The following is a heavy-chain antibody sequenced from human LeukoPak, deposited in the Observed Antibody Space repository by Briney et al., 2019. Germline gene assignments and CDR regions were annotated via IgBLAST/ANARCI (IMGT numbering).Heavy chain of an antibody. D-gene: IGHD2-2*02. Sequence: GGSLRLSCAASGFTFSSYSMNWVRQAPGKGLEWVSSISSSSSYIYYADSVKGRFTISRDNAKHSLYLQMNSLRAEDTAVYYCARDGPPIVVVPAALQYYYYYGMDVWGQGTTVTVSS. V-gene: IGHV3-21*01. CDR3: ARDGPPIVVVPAALQYYYYYGMDV. J-gene: IGHJ6*02. CDR1: GFTFSSYS. CDR2: ISSSSSYI.